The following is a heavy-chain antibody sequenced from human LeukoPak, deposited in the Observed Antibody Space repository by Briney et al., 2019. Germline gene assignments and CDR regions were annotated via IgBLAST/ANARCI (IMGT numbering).Heavy chain of an antibody. CDR2: IYSGGST. V-gene: IGHV3-53*01. CDR1: GFTVSSNY. CDR3: ARDRFGVSYAFDI. D-gene: IGHD3-16*01. J-gene: IGHJ3*02. Sequence: PGGSLRLSSAASGFTVSSNYMSWVRQAPGKGLEWVSVIYSGGSTYYADSVKGRFTISRDNSKNTLYLQMNSLRAEDTAVYYCARDRFGVSYAFDIWGQGTMVTVSS.